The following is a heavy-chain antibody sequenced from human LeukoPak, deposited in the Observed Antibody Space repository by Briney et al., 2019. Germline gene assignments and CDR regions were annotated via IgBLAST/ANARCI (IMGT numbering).Heavy chain of an antibody. D-gene: IGHD3-22*01. CDR1: GLTFSRNW. V-gene: IGHV3-74*01. Sequence: GGSLRLSCSASGLTFSRNWMHWVRQAPGKGLVWVSRINRDGSSTSYADSVKGRFSISRDNAKNMLFLQMNSLRAEATAVYYCAREYDSSGSYSRQSDAFDIWGQGTMVTVSS. J-gene: IGHJ3*02. CDR2: INRDGSST. CDR3: AREYDSSGSYSRQSDAFDI.